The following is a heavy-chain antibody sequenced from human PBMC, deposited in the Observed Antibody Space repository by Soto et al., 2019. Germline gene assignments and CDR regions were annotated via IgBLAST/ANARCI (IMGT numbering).Heavy chain of an antibody. CDR2: MNPNSGNT. CDR3: ARGIVPAPTYYYYGMDV. Sequence: QVQLVQSGAEVKKPGASVKVSCKASGYTFTSYDINWVRQATGQGLEWMGWMNPNSGNTGYAQKFQGRVTTTRNTSISTAYMELSSLRSEDTAVYYCARGIVPAPTYYYYGMDVWGQGTTVTVSS. CDR1: GYTFTSYD. D-gene: IGHD2-2*01. J-gene: IGHJ6*02. V-gene: IGHV1-8*01.